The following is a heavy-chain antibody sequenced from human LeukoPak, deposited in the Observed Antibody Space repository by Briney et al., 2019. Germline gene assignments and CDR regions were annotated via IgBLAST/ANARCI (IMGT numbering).Heavy chain of an antibody. CDR2: INHSGST. CDR1: GGSFSGCY. J-gene: IGHJ5*02. Sequence: PSETLSLTCAVYGGSFSGCYWSWIRQPPGKGLEWIGEINHSGSTNYNPSLKSRVTISVDTSKNQFSLKLSSVTAADTAVYYCATVSIVGANNWFDPWGQGTLVTVSS. CDR3: ATVSIVGANNWFDP. V-gene: IGHV4-34*01. D-gene: IGHD1-26*01.